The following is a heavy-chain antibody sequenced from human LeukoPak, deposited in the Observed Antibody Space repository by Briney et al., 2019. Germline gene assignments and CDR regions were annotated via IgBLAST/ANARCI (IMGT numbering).Heavy chain of an antibody. Sequence: ASVKVSCKASGYTFTGYYMHWVRQAPGQGLEWMGWINPNSGGTNYAQKFQGWVTMTRDTSISTAYMELSRLRSDDTAVYYCARDLHHASSIFGVVISLYGMDVWGQGTTVTVSS. D-gene: IGHD3-3*01. CDR1: GYTFTGYY. V-gene: IGHV1-2*04. J-gene: IGHJ6*02. CDR3: ARDLHHASSIFGVVISLYGMDV. CDR2: INPNSGGT.